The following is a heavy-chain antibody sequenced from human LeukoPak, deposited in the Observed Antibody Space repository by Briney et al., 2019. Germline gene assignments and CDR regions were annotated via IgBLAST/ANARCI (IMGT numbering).Heavy chain of an antibody. CDR2: ISASGTST. D-gene: IGHD3-10*01. V-gene: IGHV3-23*01. CDR3: AKAKAGYFDY. CDR1: GFTFTSSA. Sequence: GGSLRLSCAASGFTFTSSAMSSVRQAPGKGLEWVSTISASGTSTYHADSVKGRLTISRDSSKNTLYLQMNSLRAEDTAVYYCAKAKAGYFDYWGQGTLVTVSS. J-gene: IGHJ4*02.